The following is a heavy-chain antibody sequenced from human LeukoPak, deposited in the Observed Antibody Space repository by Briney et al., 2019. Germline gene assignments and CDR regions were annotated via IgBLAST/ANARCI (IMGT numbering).Heavy chain of an antibody. V-gene: IGHV1-18*01. D-gene: IGHD1-14*01. CDR1: GYTFTSYG. CDR3: ARTYRGRYYGMDV. CDR2: ISAYNGNT. Sequence: ASVTVSFKASGYTFTSYGISWVRQAPGQGLEWMGWISAYNGNTNYAQKLQGRVTMTTDTSTSTAYMELRSLRSDDTAVYYCARTYRGRYYGMDVWGQGTTVTVSS. J-gene: IGHJ6*02.